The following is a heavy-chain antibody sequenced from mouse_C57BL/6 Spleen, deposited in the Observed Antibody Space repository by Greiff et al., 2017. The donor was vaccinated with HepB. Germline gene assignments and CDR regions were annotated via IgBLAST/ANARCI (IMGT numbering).Heavy chain of an antibody. D-gene: IGHD4-1*01. CDR3: ARERGLGRKGAYFDY. V-gene: IGHV5-4*01. J-gene: IGHJ2*01. CDR1: GFTFSSYA. Sequence: DVHLVESGGGLVKPGGSLKLSCAASGFTFSSYAMSWVRQTPEKRLEWVATISDGGSYTYYPDNVKGRFTISRDNAKNNLYLQMSHLKSEDTAMYYCARERGLGRKGAYFDYWGQGTTLTVSS. CDR2: ISDGGSYT.